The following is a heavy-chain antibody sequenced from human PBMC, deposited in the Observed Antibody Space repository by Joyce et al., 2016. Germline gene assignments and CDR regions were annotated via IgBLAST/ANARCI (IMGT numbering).Heavy chain of an antibody. CDR1: GFTFTNYW. Sequence: EVQLVESGGGLLQPGGSLRLSCAASGFTFTNYWMHWVRQAPGKGLVGVARVDSDGSGTSYADSVKCRFTISRDNAKNMVYLQMNSLRIEDTAVYYCGSVFEYWGRGALVTVSS. CDR3: GSVFEY. CDR2: VDSDGSGT. V-gene: IGHV3-74*01. J-gene: IGHJ4*02.